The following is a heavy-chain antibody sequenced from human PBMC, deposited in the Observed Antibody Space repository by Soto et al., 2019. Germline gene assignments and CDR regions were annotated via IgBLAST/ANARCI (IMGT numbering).Heavy chain of an antibody. CDR3: TRVDGDYDRYFDY. Sequence: GGSLRLSCTASRFTFGDYAMSWVRQAPGKGLEWVGFIRSKAYGGTTEYAASVKGGFTISRDDSKSIAYLQMNSLKTEDTAVYYCTRVDGDYDRYFDYWGQGTLVTVSS. CDR1: RFTFGDYA. CDR2: IRSKAYGGTT. D-gene: IGHD4-17*01. V-gene: IGHV3-49*04. J-gene: IGHJ4*02.